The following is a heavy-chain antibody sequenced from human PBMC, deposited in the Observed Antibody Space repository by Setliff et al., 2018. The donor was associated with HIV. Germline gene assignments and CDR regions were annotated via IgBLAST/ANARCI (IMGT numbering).Heavy chain of an antibody. CDR3: ARGLPTNYYGPDHWFDP. Sequence: SETLSLTCAAYGGSLSSFSWTWIRQAPGKGLAWLGEVDHSGKSKENPSLRSRVSISVDTSKNQFSLKMRSVTATDMAFYYCARGLPTNYYGPDHWFDPWSQGTLVTVSS. J-gene: IGHJ5*02. CDR2: VDHSGKS. D-gene: IGHD3-10*01. V-gene: IGHV4-34*01. CDR1: GGSLSSFS.